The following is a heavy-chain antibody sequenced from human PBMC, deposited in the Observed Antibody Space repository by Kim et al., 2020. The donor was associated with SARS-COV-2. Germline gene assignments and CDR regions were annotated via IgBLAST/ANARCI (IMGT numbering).Heavy chain of an antibody. CDR1: GASVSSTPYS. CDR2: VSYNGNT. Sequence: SETLSLTCAVSGASVSSTPYSWGWIRQPPGGGLEWIATVSYNGNTYYKTSLQSRVTIFADMPKNQFSLRLTSVIAADTAIYYCARLPTGFPNWFGPWCQG. CDR3: ARLPTGFPNWFGP. J-gene: IGHJ5*02. V-gene: IGHV4-39*01.